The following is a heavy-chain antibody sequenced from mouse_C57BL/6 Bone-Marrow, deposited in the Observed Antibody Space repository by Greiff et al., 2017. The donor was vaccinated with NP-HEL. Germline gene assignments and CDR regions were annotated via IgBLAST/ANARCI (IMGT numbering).Heavy chain of an antibody. J-gene: IGHJ4*01. CDR1: GYSFTGYF. CDR3: ARWIYSPFYAMDY. CDR2: INPYNGDT. V-gene: IGHV1-37*01. D-gene: IGHD2-1*01. Sequence: VQLKESGPELVKPGASVKISCKASGYSFTGYFMNWVKQSHGKSLEWIGRINPYNGDTFYTQKFKGKATLAVDKSSSTAHMELLSLTSEDFAVYYCARWIYSPFYAMDYWGQGTSVTVSS.